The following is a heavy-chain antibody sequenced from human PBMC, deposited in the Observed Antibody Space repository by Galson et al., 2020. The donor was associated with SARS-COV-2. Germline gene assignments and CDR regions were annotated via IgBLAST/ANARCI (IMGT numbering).Heavy chain of an antibody. CDR1: EFTFNNLA. CDR2: ISYEGSLK. J-gene: IGHJ4*02. Sequence: QAGGSLKLSCAASEFTFNNLALTWVRQAPGKGLEWVALISYEGSLKYYADSVKGQFTISRDSSKSTLYLQMNNLRADDTAVYYCARVGGVVAFTSSYYLNYWGQGTLVTVSS. D-gene: IGHD3-22*01. CDR3: ARVGGVVAFTSSYYLNY. V-gene: IGHV3-30*04.